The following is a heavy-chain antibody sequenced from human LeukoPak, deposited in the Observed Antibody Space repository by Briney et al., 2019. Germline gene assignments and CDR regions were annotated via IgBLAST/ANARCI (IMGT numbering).Heavy chain of an antibody. CDR1: GFTFNDYY. J-gene: IGHJ4*02. D-gene: IGHD2-2*01. CDR2: ISTSGSIT. V-gene: IGHV3-11*01. CDR3: ARDTVGAAAY. Sequence: GGSLRLSRAASGFTFNDYYMSWIRQAPGKGLEWVSYISTSGSITYYADSVKGRFTISRDNAKNSVYLQMNSLRADDTAVYYCARDTVGAAAYWGQGTLVTVSS.